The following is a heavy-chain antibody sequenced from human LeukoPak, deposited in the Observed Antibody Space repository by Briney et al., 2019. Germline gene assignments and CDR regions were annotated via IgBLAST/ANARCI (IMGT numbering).Heavy chain of an antibody. D-gene: IGHD4-17*01. CDR1: GFTFSRYG. V-gene: IGHV3-30*02. CDR3: AREYDYGERGVF. Sequence: GGSLRLSCAASGFTFSRYGMHWVRQAPGKGLEWVAFIRFDGSNKYYADSVKGRFTISRDNSKNTLYLQMNSLRAEDTAVYYCAREYDYGERGVFWGQGTLVTVSS. J-gene: IGHJ4*02. CDR2: IRFDGSNK.